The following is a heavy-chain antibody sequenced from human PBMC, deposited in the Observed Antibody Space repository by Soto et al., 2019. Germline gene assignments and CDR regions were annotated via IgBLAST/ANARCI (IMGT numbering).Heavy chain of an antibody. D-gene: IGHD3-22*01. CDR1: GFNFKNYW. CDR2: IKSDGSDK. Sequence: SLRLSCAASGFNFKNYWMSWVRQAPGRGLEWVANIKSDGSDKKYVDSVRGRLTISRDNAQNSLYLQMNSLRAEDTALYYCVRGSGSFDIWGQGTMVTVSS. V-gene: IGHV3-7*01. J-gene: IGHJ3*02. CDR3: VRGSGSFDI.